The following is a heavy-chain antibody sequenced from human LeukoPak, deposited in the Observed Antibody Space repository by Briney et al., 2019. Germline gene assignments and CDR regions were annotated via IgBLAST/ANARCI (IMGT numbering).Heavy chain of an antibody. J-gene: IGHJ5*02. CDR3: ARMVRGVISWFDP. CDR1: GFTVSSNY. D-gene: IGHD3-10*01. Sequence: PGGSLRLSCAASGFTVSSNYMSWVRQAPGKGLEWVSVIYSGGSTYYADSVKGRFTISGHNSKNTLYLQMNSLRAEDTAVYYCARMVRGVISWFDPWGQGTLVTVSS. CDR2: IYSGGST. V-gene: IGHV3-53*04.